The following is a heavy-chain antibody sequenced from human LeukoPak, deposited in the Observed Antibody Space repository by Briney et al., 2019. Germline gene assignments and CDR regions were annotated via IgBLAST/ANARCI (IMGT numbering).Heavy chain of an antibody. Sequence: AASVKVSCTASGYTFTSYGISWVRQAPGQGLEWMGWISAYNGNTNYAQKLQGRVTMTTDTSTSTAYMELRSLRSDDTAVYYCARYDYDSSGYYSNDAFDIWGQGTMVTVSS. J-gene: IGHJ3*02. CDR1: GYTFTSYG. CDR2: ISAYNGNT. D-gene: IGHD3-22*01. V-gene: IGHV1-18*01. CDR3: ARYDYDSSGYYSNDAFDI.